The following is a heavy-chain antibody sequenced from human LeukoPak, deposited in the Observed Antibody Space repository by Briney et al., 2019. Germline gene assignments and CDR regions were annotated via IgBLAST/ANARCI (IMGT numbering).Heavy chain of an antibody. CDR1: GGTFSSYA. CDR2: IIPILGIA. D-gene: IGHD6-13*01. V-gene: IGHV1-69*04. CDR3: ARDRIAAAGTLDY. J-gene: IGHJ4*02. Sequence: SVKVSCKASGGTFSSYAISWVRQAPGQGLEWMGRIIPILGIANYAQKFQARVTITADKSTSTAYMELSSLRSEDTAVYYCARDRIAAAGTLDYWGQGTLVTVSS.